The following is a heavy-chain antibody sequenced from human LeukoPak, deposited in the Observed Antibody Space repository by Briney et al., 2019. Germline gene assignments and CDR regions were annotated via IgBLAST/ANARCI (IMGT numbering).Heavy chain of an antibody. CDR2: IKQDGSEK. J-gene: IGHJ4*02. CDR3: ASEREYCSSTSCHYYFDY. V-gene: IGHV3-7*01. CDR1: GFTFSSYW. Sequence: GGSLRLSCAASGFTFSSYWMSWVRQAPGKGLEWVANIKQDGSEKYYVDSVKGRFTISRDNAKNSLYLQMNSLRAEDTGVYYCASEREYCSSTSCHYYFDYWGQGTLVTVSS. D-gene: IGHD2-2*01.